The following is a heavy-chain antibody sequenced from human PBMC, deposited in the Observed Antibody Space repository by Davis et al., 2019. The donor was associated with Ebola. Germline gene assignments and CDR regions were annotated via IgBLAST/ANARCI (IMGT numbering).Heavy chain of an antibody. Sequence: GESLKISCQGSGYSFTSYWIAWVRQMPGKGLECIRIIYPGYSETRYCPSFQAQVTISADKSITTAYLQWSSLKASDTAMYYCARLRSITRLTSFYYWGQGTLVTVSS. CDR1: GYSFTSYW. J-gene: IGHJ4*02. CDR2: IYPGYSET. V-gene: IGHV5-51*01. D-gene: IGHD3-10*01. CDR3: ARLRSITRLTSFYY.